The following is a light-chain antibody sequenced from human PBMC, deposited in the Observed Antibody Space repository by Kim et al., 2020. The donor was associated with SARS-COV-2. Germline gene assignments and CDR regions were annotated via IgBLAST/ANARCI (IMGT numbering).Light chain of an antibody. V-gene: IGKV3-20*01. J-gene: IGKJ2*03. CDR1: QIIKNRY. CDR3: HQYGNPPDS. CDR2: AAS. Sequence: LYPGERATRSCRATQIIKNRYLAWYQQKPGQAPRLVVYAASNRGPGIPERFSGSGSGTEFTLTISRLEPEDFAVYFCHQYGNPPDSFGQGTKLEI.